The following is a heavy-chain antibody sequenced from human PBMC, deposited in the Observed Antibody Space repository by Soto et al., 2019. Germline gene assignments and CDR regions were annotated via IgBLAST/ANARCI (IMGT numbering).Heavy chain of an antibody. CDR1: GFTFSSYA. V-gene: IGHV3-30-3*01. CDR2: ISYDGSNK. D-gene: IGHD6-19*01. J-gene: IGHJ4*02. CDR3: AREWRGQWLVLWGAFDY. Sequence: QVQLVESGGGVVQPGRSLRLSCAASGFTFSSYAMHWVRQAPGKGLEWVAVISYDGSNKYYADSVKGRFTISRDNSKNXXYLQMNSLRAEDTAVYYCAREWRGQWLVLWGAFDYWGQGTLVTVSS.